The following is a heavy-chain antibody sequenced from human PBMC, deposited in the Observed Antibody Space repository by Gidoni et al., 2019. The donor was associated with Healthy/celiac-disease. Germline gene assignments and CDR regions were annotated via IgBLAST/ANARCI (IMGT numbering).Heavy chain of an antibody. J-gene: IGHJ4*02. D-gene: IGHD2-8*01. V-gene: IGHV2-70*04. CDR1: GFSLSTSGMR. Sequence: QVTFKESGPALVKPTQTLTLTCTFSGFSLSTSGMRVSWIRQPPGKALEWLARIDWDDDKFYTTSLKTRLTISKDTSKNQVVLTMTNMDPVDTATYYCAGPYAYFDYWGQGTLVTVSS. CDR2: IDWDDDK. CDR3: AGPYAYFDY.